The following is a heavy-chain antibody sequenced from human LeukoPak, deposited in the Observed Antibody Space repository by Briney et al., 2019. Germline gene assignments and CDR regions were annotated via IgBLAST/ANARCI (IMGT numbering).Heavy chain of an antibody. D-gene: IGHD7-27*01. J-gene: IGHJ3*02. CDR3: ARGFTNWGGVDAFDI. CDR2: IYHSGST. V-gene: IGHV4-30-2*01. Sequence: SETLSLTCTVSGGSISSGGYYWSWIRQPPGKGLEWIGYIYHSGSTYYNPSLKSRVTISVDRSKNQFSLKLSSVTAADTAVYYCARGFTNWGGVDAFDIWGQGTMVTVSS. CDR1: GGSISSGGYY.